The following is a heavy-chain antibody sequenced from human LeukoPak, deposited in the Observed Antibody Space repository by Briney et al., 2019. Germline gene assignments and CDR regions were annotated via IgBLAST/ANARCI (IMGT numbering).Heavy chain of an antibody. J-gene: IGHJ4*02. CDR3: ARDSLGLLSTGN. CDR1: GGSISNGDYY. Sequence: SQTLSLTCTASGGSISNGDYYWSWIRQPPGKGLEWIGYIYYSGSTYCNPSLKSRVTISVDTSKNQFSLKLSSVTAADTAVYYCARDSLGLLSTGNWGQGTLVTVSS. D-gene: IGHD3-22*01. CDR2: IYYSGST. V-gene: IGHV4-30-4*08.